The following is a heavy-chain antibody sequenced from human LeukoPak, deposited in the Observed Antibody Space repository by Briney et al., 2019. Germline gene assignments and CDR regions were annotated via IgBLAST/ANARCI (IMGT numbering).Heavy chain of an antibody. Sequence: ASVKVSCKASGGTFSSYAISWVRQAPGQGLEWMGGIIPIFGTANYAQKYQGRVTITADESTSTAYMELSSLRSEDTAVYYCARLYGDYDPYYYYGMDVRGQGTTITVSS. CDR2: IIPIFGTA. CDR1: GGTFSSYA. J-gene: IGHJ6*02. CDR3: ARLYGDYDPYYYYGMDV. D-gene: IGHD4-17*01. V-gene: IGHV1-69*13.